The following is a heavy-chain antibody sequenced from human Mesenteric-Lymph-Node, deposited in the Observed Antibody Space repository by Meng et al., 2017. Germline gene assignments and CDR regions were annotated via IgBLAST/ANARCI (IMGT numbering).Heavy chain of an antibody. D-gene: IGHD1-26*01. V-gene: IGHV4-4*02. J-gene: IGHJ4*02. Sequence: QGQRQEAGPGLVKPSGTLSLTCGVSGVSISSNIRWTWVRQPPGKGLEWIGDIDDSGSTNYNPSLNSRISISLDKSKNHFSLKVNSVTAADTVVYYCARGKQDAWELLAYWGQGALVTVSS. CDR1: GVSISSNIR. CDR3: ARGKQDAWELLAY. CDR2: IDDSGST.